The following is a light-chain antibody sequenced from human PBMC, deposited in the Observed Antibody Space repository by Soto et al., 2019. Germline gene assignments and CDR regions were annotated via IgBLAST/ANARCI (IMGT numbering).Light chain of an antibody. CDR1: SSDVGDYNF. CDR2: DVS. CDR3: SSYSSSSTLV. Sequence: QSALTQPASVSGSPGQSITISCTGTSSDVGDYNFVSWYQQHPGKAPKLMIYDVSNRPSGVSNRFSGSKSGNTASLTISGLQAEDEAGYYCSSYSSSSTLVVGGGTKLTVL. J-gene: IGLJ2*01. V-gene: IGLV2-14*01.